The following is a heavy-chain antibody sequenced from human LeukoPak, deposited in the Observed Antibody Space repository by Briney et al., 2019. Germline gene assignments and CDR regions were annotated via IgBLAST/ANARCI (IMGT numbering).Heavy chain of an antibody. J-gene: IGHJ4*02. CDR1: GYTFTSYD. CDR3: ARTPRGRHFDY. Sequence: ASVKVSCKASGYTFTSYDINWVRQATGQGLEWMGWMNPNSGNTSYARKFQGRVTMTRNTPITTAYMELSSLRSEDTAVYYCARTPRGRHFDYWGQGALVTVSS. D-gene: IGHD3-10*01. V-gene: IGHV1-8*01. CDR2: MNPNSGNT.